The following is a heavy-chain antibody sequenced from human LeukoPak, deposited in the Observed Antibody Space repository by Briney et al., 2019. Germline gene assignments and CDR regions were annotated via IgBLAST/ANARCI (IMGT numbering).Heavy chain of an antibody. CDR1: GGSISSSSYY. J-gene: IGHJ4*02. D-gene: IGHD3-16*01. V-gene: IGHV4-39*07. CDR3: ARGPTYQPIDY. Sequence: SETLSLTCTVSGGSISSSSYYWGWIRQPPGKGLEWIGSIYYSGSTYYNPSLKSRVTISVDTSKNQFSLKLSSVTAADTAVYYCARGPTYQPIDYWGQGTLVTVSS. CDR2: IYYSGST.